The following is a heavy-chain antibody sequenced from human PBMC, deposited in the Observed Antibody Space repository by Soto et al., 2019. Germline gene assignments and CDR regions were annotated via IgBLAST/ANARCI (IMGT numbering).Heavy chain of an antibody. J-gene: IGHJ4*02. CDR2: IYNDGTYS. CDR1: GFIFNMYW. CDR3: TRGPRPISTGTGAY. Sequence: TGGSLSLSCSASGFIFNMYWMHWVRQSPGKGLVWISRIYNDGTYSDYADSVRGRFTISRDNVNDTLYLQMNNLRAEDSGLYYCTRGPRPISTGTGAYWGLGNQVTVSS. V-gene: IGHV3-74*01. D-gene: IGHD3-10*01.